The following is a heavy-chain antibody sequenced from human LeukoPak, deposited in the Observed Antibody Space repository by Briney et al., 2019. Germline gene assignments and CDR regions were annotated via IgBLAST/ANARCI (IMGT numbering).Heavy chain of an antibody. D-gene: IGHD2-21*02. Sequence: GGSLRLSCAASGFTVSSNYMSWVRQAPGKGLEWVSHFGGSGGTIFYADSVRGRFTISRDNSKNTLYLQMNSLRAEDTAVYYCAKSDCGGDCHLLDYWGQGTLVTVSS. CDR3: AKSDCGGDCHLLDY. CDR2: FGGSGGTI. J-gene: IGHJ4*02. CDR1: GFTVSSNY. V-gene: IGHV3-23*01.